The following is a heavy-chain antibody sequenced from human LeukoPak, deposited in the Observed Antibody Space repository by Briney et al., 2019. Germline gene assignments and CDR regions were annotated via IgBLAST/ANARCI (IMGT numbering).Heavy chain of an antibody. CDR3: ARESPHCSGVSCFFDY. CDR2: ISSSGRTT. J-gene: IGHJ4*02. CDR1: GFTFNSYE. Sequence: GGSLRLSCAASGFTFNSYEMNWVRQAPGKGLEWVSYISSSGRTTSYADSVKGRFTISRDNAENSLSLQMNSLRAKDTAIYYCARESPHCSGVSCFFDYWGQGTLVTVSS. D-gene: IGHD2-15*01. V-gene: IGHV3-48*03.